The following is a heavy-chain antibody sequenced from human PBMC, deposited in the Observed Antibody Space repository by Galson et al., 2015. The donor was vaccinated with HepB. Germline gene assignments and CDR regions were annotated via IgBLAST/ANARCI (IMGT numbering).Heavy chain of an antibody. D-gene: IGHD3-22*01. Sequence: SLRLSCAASGFSVSNYSMNWVRQAPGKGLEWVAVISYDGSNKYYADSVKGRFTISRDNSKNTLYLQMNSLRAEDTAVYYCASQYYYDSSGYQSLADWGQGTLVTVSS. CDR1: GFSVSNYS. V-gene: IGHV3-30*03. CDR2: ISYDGSNK. J-gene: IGHJ4*02. CDR3: ASQYYYDSSGYQSLAD.